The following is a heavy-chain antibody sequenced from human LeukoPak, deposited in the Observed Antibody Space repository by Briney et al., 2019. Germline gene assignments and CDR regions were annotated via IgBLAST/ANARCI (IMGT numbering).Heavy chain of an antibody. CDR3: AREGIMVRGVITADY. V-gene: IGHV4-39*02. CDR2: IYYSGST. CDR1: GGSISSSSYY. D-gene: IGHD3-10*01. J-gene: IGHJ4*02. Sequence: PSETLSLTCTVSGGSISSSSYYWGWIRQPPGKGLEWIGSIYYSGSTYYSPSLKSRVTISVDTSKNQFSLKLSSVTAADTAVYYCAREGIMVRGVITADYWAREPWSPSPQ.